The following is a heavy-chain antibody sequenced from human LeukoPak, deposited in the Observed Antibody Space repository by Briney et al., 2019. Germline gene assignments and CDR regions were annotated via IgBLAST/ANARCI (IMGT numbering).Heavy chain of an antibody. Sequence: PGGSLRLSCAASGFTVSSNYMSWVRQAPGKGLEWVSVIYSGGSTYYADSVKGRFTISRDNSKNTLYLQMNSLRAEDMAVYYCARGGNPYYYYYGMDVWGQGTTVTVSS. J-gene: IGHJ6*02. CDR1: GFTVSSNY. V-gene: IGHV3-66*01. CDR2: IYSGGST. CDR3: ARGGNPYYYYYGMDV.